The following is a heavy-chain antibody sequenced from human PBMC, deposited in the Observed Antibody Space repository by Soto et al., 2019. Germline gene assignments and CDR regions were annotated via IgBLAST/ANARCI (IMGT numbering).Heavy chain of an antibody. V-gene: IGHV1-8*01. J-gene: IGHJ5*02. D-gene: IGHD3-22*01. CDR2: MNPNSGNT. Sequence: GASVKVPCKASGYTFTSYDINWVRQATGQGLEWMGWMNPNSGNTGYAQKFQGRVTMTRNTSISTAYMELSSLRSEDTAVYYCSRAYYYDSSGYSNWFDPWGQGTLVTVSS. CDR3: SRAYYYDSSGYSNWFDP. CDR1: GYTFTSYD.